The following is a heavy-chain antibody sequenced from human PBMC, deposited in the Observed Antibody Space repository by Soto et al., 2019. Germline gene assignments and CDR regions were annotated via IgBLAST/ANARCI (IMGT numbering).Heavy chain of an antibody. Sequence: QVQLVESGGAVAQLGRSWRLSVAASGFTFSSYAMHWVRQPPGKGLEWVAVISYDGSNKYYADSVKGRFTISRDNSKNTLYLQMNSLRAEDTAVYYCARGTWNYVLDWGQGTLVTVSS. CDR3: ARGTWNYVLD. J-gene: IGHJ4*02. CDR1: GFTFSSYA. CDR2: ISYDGSNK. D-gene: IGHD1-7*01. V-gene: IGHV3-30-3*01.